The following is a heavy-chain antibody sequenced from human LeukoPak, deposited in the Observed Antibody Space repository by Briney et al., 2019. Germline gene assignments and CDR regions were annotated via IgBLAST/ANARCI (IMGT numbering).Heavy chain of an antibody. V-gene: IGHV1-24*01. J-gene: IGHJ6*02. Sequence: GASVKVSCKVSGYTLTELSMHWVRQAPGKGLEWMGGFDPEDGETIYAQKFQARVTMTEDTSTDTAYMELSSLRSEDTAVYYCATLTVVTPLYYYGMDVWGQGTTVTVSS. CDR3: ATLTVVTPLYYYGMDV. CDR2: FDPEDGET. CDR1: GYTLTELS. D-gene: IGHD4-23*01.